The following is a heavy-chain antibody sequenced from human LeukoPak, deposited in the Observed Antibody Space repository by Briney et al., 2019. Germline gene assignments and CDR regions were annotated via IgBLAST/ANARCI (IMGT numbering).Heavy chain of an antibody. D-gene: IGHD3-10*01. V-gene: IGHV4-39*07. Sequence: SETLSLTCTVSGGSISSSSYYWGWIRQPPGKGLEWIGSIYYSGSTYYNPSLKSRVTISVDTSKNQFSLKLSSVTAADTAVYYCAREDPRRITMVRGVTLDYWGQGTLVTVSS. CDR3: AREDPRRITMVRGVTLDY. CDR2: IYYSGST. J-gene: IGHJ4*02. CDR1: GGSISSSSYY.